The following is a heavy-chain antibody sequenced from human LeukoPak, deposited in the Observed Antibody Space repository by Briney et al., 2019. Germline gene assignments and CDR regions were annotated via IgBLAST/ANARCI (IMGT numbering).Heavy chain of an antibody. CDR1: GFTFSSYW. CDR3: ARRSCSGGNCYRWFDL. J-gene: IGHJ5*02. V-gene: IGHV3-7*01. Sequence: GGSLRLSCVGSGFTFSSYWMSWVRQAPGKGLAWVATIKYGGSQTYYVDSVKGRFTISRDNAKNSLYLQMNSLKPDDTAFYYCARRSCSGGNCYRWFDLWGQGALVTVSS. D-gene: IGHD2-15*01. CDR2: IKYGGSQT.